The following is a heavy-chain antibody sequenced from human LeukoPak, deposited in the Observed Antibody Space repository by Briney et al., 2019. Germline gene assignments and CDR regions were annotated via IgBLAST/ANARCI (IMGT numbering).Heavy chain of an antibody. V-gene: IGHV3-48*04. D-gene: IGHD6-19*01. CDR3: AREGQWLAEGHNWFDP. J-gene: IGHJ5*02. Sequence: GGSLRLSCAASGFTFSSNSMNWVRQAPGKGLEWVSYISSSSGTIYYADSVKGRFTISRDNAKNSLYLQMNSLRAENTAVYYCAREGQWLAEGHNWFDPWGQGTMVTVSS. CDR2: ISSSSGTI. CDR1: GFTFSSNS.